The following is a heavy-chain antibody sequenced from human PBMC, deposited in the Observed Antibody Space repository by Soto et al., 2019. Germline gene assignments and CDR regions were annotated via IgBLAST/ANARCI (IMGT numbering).Heavy chain of an antibody. J-gene: IGHJ4*02. Sequence: QVQVVESGGGLVKPGGSLRLSCAASGFTFSDYYMSWIRQAPGKGLEWVSYISSGSSYTSYADSVKGRFSISRDNAKDSLYLQMTTLRPEDTAVYYCAREGGSSSVGGQGFDYWGLGTLVTVSS. CDR1: GFTFSDYY. CDR2: ISSGSSYT. CDR3: AREGGSSSVGGQGFDY. D-gene: IGHD6-6*01. V-gene: IGHV3-11*06.